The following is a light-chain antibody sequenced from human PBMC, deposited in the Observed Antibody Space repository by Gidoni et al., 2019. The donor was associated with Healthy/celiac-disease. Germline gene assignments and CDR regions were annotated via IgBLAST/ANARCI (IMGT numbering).Light chain of an antibody. CDR2: GAS. Sequence: VLTQSPGTLSLSPGERATLSCRASQSVSSSYLAWYQQKPGQAPRLLIYGASSRATGIPDRFSGSGSGTDFTLTISRLEPEDFAVYYCQQYGSSPQTFGQGTKVEIK. CDR1: QSVSSSY. V-gene: IGKV3-20*01. J-gene: IGKJ1*01. CDR3: QQYGSSPQT.